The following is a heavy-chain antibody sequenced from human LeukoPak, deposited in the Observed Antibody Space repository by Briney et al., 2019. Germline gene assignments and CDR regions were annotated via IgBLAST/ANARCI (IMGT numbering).Heavy chain of an antibody. Sequence: GGSLRLSCAASGFXFSSYEINWVRQAPGKGLEWVSYISSSHSTISYADSVKGRFTISRDDAKNSLYLQMYSLRAEDTAIYYCARGVDTAMDTHFDYWGQGTLVTVSS. CDR2: ISSSHSTI. CDR1: GFXFSSYE. J-gene: IGHJ4*02. V-gene: IGHV3-48*03. D-gene: IGHD5-18*01. CDR3: ARGVDTAMDTHFDY.